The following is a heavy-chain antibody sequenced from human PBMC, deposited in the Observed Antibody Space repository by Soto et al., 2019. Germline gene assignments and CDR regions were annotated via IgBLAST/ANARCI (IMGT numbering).Heavy chain of an antibody. CDR3: ARQLVEATTPNPGAFDI. CDR1: GGSISSSSYY. CDR2: IYYSGST. D-gene: IGHD2-8*02. J-gene: IGHJ3*02. V-gene: IGHV4-39*01. Sequence: SETLSLTCTVSGGSISSSSYYWGWIRQPPGKGLEWIGSIYYSGSTYYNPSLKSRVTISVDTSKNQFSLKLSSVTAADTAVYYCARQLVEATTPNPGAFDIWGQGTMVTVSS.